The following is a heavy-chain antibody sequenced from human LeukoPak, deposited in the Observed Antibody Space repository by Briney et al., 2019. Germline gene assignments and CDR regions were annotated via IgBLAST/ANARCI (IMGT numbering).Heavy chain of an antibody. CDR2: ISGGGETT. J-gene: IGHJ4*02. V-gene: IGHV3-23*01. CDR1: GFTFNNYA. D-gene: IGHD4-17*01. Sequence: GGSLRLSCAASGFTFNNYAMNWVPQAPGRGLEWVTSISGGGETTYYADSAKGRFTISRDNSQNTLHLQMNSLRAEDTAVYYCARDYADYVGYFFFDYWGQGTLVTVSS. CDR3: ARDYADYVGYFFFDY.